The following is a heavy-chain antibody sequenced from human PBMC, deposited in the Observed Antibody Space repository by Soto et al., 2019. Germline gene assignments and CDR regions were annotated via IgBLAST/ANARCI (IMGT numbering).Heavy chain of an antibody. Sequence: GGSLRLSCAASGFTFSSYAMSWVRQAPGKGLEWVSAISGSGGSTYYADSVKGRFTISRDNSKNTLYLQMNSLRAEDTAVYYCAKVAPIGYSSSWYLDYWGQGTLVTVSS. J-gene: IGHJ4*02. CDR1: GFTFSSYA. V-gene: IGHV3-23*01. CDR3: AKVAPIGYSSSWYLDY. D-gene: IGHD6-13*01. CDR2: ISGSGGST.